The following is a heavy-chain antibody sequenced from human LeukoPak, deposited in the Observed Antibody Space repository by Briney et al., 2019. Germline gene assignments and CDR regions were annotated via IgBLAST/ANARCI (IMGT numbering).Heavy chain of an antibody. CDR2: ISSSSSYI. J-gene: IGHJ4*02. D-gene: IGHD4-17*01. CDR1: GFTFSSYS. Sequence: GGSLRLSCAASGFTFSSYSMNWVRQVPGKGLEWVSSISSSSSYIYYADSVKGRFTISRDNAKNSLYLQMNSLRAEDTAVYYCARDPHDYGDHFDYWGQGTLVTVSS. CDR3: ARDPHDYGDHFDY. V-gene: IGHV3-21*01.